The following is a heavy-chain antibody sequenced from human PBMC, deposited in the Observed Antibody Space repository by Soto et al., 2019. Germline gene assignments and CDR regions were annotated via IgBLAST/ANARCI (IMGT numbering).Heavy chain of an antibody. V-gene: IGHV4-30-2*01. Sequence: QLQLQESGSGLVKPSQTLSLTCAVSGGSISSGGYSWSWIRQPPGKGLEWIGYIYHSGSTYYNPSPKRRVTTAVDRSKTQCSLKLSPAPAADTAVYSCARVPSPWGQGTLATVSS. CDR1: GGSISSGGYS. CDR2: IYHSGST. CDR3: ARVPSP. J-gene: IGHJ5*02.